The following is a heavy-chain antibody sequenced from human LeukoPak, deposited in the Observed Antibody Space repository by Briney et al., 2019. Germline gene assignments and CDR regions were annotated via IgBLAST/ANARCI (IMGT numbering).Heavy chain of an antibody. CDR2: MNPNSGDT. D-gene: IGHD2-2*01. Sequence: ASVRVSCKASGYTFTIYDINWVRQAPGQGLEWMGWMNPNSGDTCYAPKFQGRVTMTRDTSISTAYMEVSSLGSEDTAVYYCAREGHCSTTSCWFDPWGQGTLVTVSS. J-gene: IGHJ5*02. CDR3: AREGHCSTTSCWFDP. CDR1: GYTFTIYD. V-gene: IGHV1-8*01.